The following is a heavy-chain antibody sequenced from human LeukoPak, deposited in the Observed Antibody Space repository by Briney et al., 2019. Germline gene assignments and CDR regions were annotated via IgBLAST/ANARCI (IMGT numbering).Heavy chain of an antibody. CDR2: ISAYNGNT. J-gene: IGHJ4*02. CDR1: GYTFTSYG. CDR3: ARDERAAYCSSTSCNTAIDY. V-gene: IGHV1-18*01. D-gene: IGHD2-2*01. Sequence: ASVKVSCKASGYTFTSYGISWVRQAPGQGLEWMGWISAYNGNTNYAQKLQGRVTMTTDTSTSTAYMELRSLRSDDTAVYYCARDERAAYCSSTSCNTAIDYWDQGTLVTVSS.